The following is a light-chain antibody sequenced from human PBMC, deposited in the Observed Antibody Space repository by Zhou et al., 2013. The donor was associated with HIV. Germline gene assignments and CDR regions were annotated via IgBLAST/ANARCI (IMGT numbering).Light chain of an antibody. CDR2: DAS. Sequence: DIQLTQSPSLLSASVGDSVTITCRASRGVSTFLVWYQHKPGKAPALLINDASTLQSGVPSRFSGSGSGTTFTLTISSLQPEDFAIYYCQQYHKRPPALTFGGGTKVEIK. J-gene: IGKJ4*01. CDR3: QQYHKRPPALT. CDR1: RGVSTF. V-gene: IGKV1-9*01.